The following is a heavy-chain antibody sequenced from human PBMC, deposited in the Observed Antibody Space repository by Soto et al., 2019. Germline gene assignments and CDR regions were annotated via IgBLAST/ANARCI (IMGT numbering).Heavy chain of an antibody. Sequence: SETLSLTCTVSGGSVSSGSYYWSWIRQPPGKGLEWIGYIYYSGSTNYNPSLKSRVTISVDTSKNQFSLKLSSVTAADTAVYYCARERLSSGSRSNGFDPWGQGTLVNGSS. J-gene: IGHJ5*02. V-gene: IGHV4-61*01. CDR2: IYYSGST. D-gene: IGHD1-26*01. CDR3: ARERLSSGSRSNGFDP. CDR1: GGSVSSGSYY.